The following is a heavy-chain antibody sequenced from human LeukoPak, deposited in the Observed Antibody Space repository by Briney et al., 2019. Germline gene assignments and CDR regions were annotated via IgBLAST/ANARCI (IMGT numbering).Heavy chain of an antibody. CDR3: ARDSSGYPQTFDY. J-gene: IGHJ4*02. V-gene: IGHV3-20*04. CDR2: INWNGGST. CDR1: GFTFDDYG. D-gene: IGHD3-22*01. Sequence: GGSLRLSCAASGFTFDDYGMSWVRQAPGKGLEWVSGINWNGGSTGYADSVKCRFTIYRDNAKNSLYLQMNSLRAEDTALYYCARDSSGYPQTFDYWGQGTLVTVSS.